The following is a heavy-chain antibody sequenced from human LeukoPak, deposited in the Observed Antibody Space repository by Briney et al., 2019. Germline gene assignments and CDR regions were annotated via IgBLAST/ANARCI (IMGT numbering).Heavy chain of an antibody. CDR3: ARDLWGDGYSHFDY. D-gene: IGHD5-24*01. J-gene: IGHJ4*02. V-gene: IGHV1-2*02. CDR2: INPNSGGT. CDR1: GYTFTGYY. Sequence: ASVKVSCKASGYTFTGYYMHWVRQAPGQGLEWMGWINPNSGGTNYAQKFQGRVTMTRDTSITTAYMDLSGLISDDTAVYYCARDLWGDGYSHFDYWGQGTLVTVSS.